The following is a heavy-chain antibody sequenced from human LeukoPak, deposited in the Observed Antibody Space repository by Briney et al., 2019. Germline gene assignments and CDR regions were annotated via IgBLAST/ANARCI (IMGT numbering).Heavy chain of an antibody. Sequence: KPGGSLRLSCAASGFTFSNAWMSWVRQAPGKGLEWVGRIKSKTDGGTTDYAAPVKGRFTISRDDSKNTLYLQMNSLKTEDTAVYYCTTGASIVVVPAALGIYGMDVWGQGTTVTVSS. CDR2: IKSKTDGGTT. CDR3: TTGASIVVVPAALGIYGMDV. J-gene: IGHJ6*02. CDR1: GFTFSNAW. V-gene: IGHV3-15*01. D-gene: IGHD2-2*01.